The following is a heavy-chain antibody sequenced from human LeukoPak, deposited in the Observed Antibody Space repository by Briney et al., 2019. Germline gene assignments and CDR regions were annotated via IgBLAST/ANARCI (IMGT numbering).Heavy chain of an antibody. V-gene: IGHV4-39*01. CDR1: GVSISSSSDY. D-gene: IGHD3-10*01. CDR3: ARHVEVVWFGESVNWFDP. CDR2: IYYSGIT. J-gene: IGHJ5*02. Sequence: SRTLSLTCTVSGVSISSSSDYWGWIRQPPGKGLEWIGGIYYSGITYYNPSLKSRVTISVDTSKNQFSLKLSSVTAADTAVYYCARHVEVVWFGESVNWFDPWGQGTLVTVSS.